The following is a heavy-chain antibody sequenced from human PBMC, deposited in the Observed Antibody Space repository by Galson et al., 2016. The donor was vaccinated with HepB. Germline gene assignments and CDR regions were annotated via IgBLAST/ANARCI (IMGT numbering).Heavy chain of an antibody. CDR2: TYNAGTT. D-gene: IGHD6-6*01. V-gene: IGHV3-53*01. J-gene: IGHJ4*02. CDR3: ARELYRSSLDS. CDR1: GFTVSNNY. Sequence: LRLSCAASGFTVSNNYVTWVRQAPGKGLEWVSVTYNAGTTYYADSVKGRFTVSTDNSKNTLYLQMNSLRAEDTAVYYCARELYRSSLDSWGQGALVTVSP.